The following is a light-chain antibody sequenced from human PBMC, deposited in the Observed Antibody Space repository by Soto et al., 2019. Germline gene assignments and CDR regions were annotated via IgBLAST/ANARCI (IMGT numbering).Light chain of an antibody. Sequence: DIVMTQSPDSLAVSLGERATINCKSSQSVLYSSNNKNYLAWYQQTPGQPPKLLIYWASIRESGVPDRFSGSGSGTYFTRTISSLQAEDVAVYYCPQYYSIPPWTFGQGTKVEIK. CDR2: WAS. CDR3: PQYYSIPPWT. J-gene: IGKJ1*01. V-gene: IGKV4-1*01. CDR1: QSVLYSSNNKNY.